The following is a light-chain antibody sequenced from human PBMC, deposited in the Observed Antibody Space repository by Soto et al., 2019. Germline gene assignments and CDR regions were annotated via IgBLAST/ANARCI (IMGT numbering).Light chain of an antibody. CDR2: GAS. CDR3: HQRSNWPALT. CDR1: QSFINNY. J-gene: IGKJ4*01. Sequence: EVVLTQSPGTLSLSPGERATLSCRARQSFINNYLAWYHQKPGQAPRPLIYGASNRANSIPETLSGSGSGTELTPTIRSLQPDDFAVYYCHQRSNWPALTFGGGTKVDIK. V-gene: IGKV3D-20*02.